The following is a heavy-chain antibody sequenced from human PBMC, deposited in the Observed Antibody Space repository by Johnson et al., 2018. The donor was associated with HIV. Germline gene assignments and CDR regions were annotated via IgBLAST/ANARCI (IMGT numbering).Heavy chain of an antibody. Sequence: QVLLVESGGGVVQPGRSLRLSCVASGFTFSRYAVHWFRQAPGKGLEWVAIITHDGSKKYYADSVQGRFTISRDDSKNTLYLQMRSLRPEDTAVYYCARDDIQILGGYSSNWPENSFDVWGQGTMVTVSS. CDR2: ITHDGSKK. CDR3: ARDDIQILGGYSSNWPENSFDV. J-gene: IGHJ3*01. V-gene: IGHV3-30*04. CDR1: GFTFSRYA. D-gene: IGHD6-13*01.